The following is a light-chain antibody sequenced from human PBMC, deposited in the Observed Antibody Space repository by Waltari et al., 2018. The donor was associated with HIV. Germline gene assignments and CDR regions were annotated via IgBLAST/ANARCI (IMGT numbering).Light chain of an antibody. Sequence: SVLTQPPSASGTPGQSVTISCSGRNSNIGRNPVNWYQQLPGTAPKLLIYGNTQRPSGVPDRFSGSKSGTSASLAISGLQAEDEADYYCAAWDDSLNGEVVFGGGTKLTVL. V-gene: IGLV1-44*01. J-gene: IGLJ2*01. CDR1: NSNIGRNP. CDR3: AAWDDSLNGEVV. CDR2: GNT.